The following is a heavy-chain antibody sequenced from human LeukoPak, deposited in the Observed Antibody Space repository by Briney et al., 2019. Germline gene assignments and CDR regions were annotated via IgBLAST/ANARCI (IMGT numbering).Heavy chain of an antibody. CDR1: GFTFSSYA. Sequence: GRSLRLSCAASGFTFSSYAMHWVRQAPGKGLEWVAVISYDGSNKYYADSVKGQFTISRDNSKNTLYLQMNSLRAEDTAVYYCAKNGYRYGPHDYWGQGTLVTVSS. V-gene: IGHV3-30*01. J-gene: IGHJ4*02. CDR2: ISYDGSNK. D-gene: IGHD5-18*01. CDR3: AKNGYRYGPHDY.